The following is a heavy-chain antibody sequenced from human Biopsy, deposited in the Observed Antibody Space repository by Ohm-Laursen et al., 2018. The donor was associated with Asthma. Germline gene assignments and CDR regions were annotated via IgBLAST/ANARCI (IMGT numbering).Heavy chain of an antibody. D-gene: IGHD1-7*01. J-gene: IGHJ5*02. CDR2: ISGSGDNT. CDR3: AKDGRGGTPDNWFDP. CDR1: RFTFTKYA. Sequence: SLRLSCAASRFTFTKYAMSWVRQAPGKGLEWVSAISGSGDNTYYADSVKGRLTISRDNSKKTLYLQMNSLRAEDTAVYYCAKDGRGGTPDNWFDPWGQGTLVTVSS. V-gene: IGHV3-23*01.